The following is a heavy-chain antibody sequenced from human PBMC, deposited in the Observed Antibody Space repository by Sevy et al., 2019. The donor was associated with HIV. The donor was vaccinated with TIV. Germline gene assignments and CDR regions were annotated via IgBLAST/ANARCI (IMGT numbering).Heavy chain of an antibody. CDR1: GGSVSSGSYY. CDR2: IYYSGCT. Sequence: SETLSLTCTVSGGSVSSGSYYWSWIRQPPGKGLEWIGYIYYSGCTNYNPSLKSRVTISVDTSKNQFSLKLSSVTAADTAVYYCARTDMSYCSGGSCYSYHFDYWGQGTLVTVSS. J-gene: IGHJ4*02. V-gene: IGHV4-61*01. CDR3: ARTDMSYCSGGSCYSYHFDY. D-gene: IGHD2-15*01.